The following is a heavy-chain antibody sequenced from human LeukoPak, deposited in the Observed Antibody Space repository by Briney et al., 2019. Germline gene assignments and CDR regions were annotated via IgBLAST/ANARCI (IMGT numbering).Heavy chain of an antibody. CDR2: IGTAGDT. Sequence: GGSLGLSCAASGFTFSSYDMHWVRQATGKGLEWVSAIGTAGDTYYPGSVKGRFTISRENAKNSLYLQMNSLRAGDTAVYYCARDGMRGAFDIWGQGTMVTVSS. CDR1: GFTFSSYD. J-gene: IGHJ3*02. D-gene: IGHD2-8*01. V-gene: IGHV3-13*01. CDR3: ARDGMRGAFDI.